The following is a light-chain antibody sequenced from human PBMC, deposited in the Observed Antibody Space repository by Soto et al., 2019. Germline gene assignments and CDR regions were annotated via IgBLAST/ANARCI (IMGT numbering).Light chain of an antibody. CDR1: SSDVGGYNY. Sequence: QSALTQAASVSGSPGQSITISCTGTSSDVGGYNYVSWYQQHPGKAPKFMIYDVSNRPSGVSNRFSGSKSGNTASLTISGLQAEDEADYYCSSYTSSSLYVFGTGTKLTVL. J-gene: IGLJ1*01. CDR3: SSYTSSSLYV. V-gene: IGLV2-14*01. CDR2: DVS.